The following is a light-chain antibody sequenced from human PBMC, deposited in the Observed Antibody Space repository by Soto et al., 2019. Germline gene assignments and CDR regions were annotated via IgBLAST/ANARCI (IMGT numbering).Light chain of an antibody. CDR1: QSVSSSY. Sequence: VMTQSGDTLSASPGVRSTLACRASQSVSSSYLAWYQQKNGQAPRLXIYGASSRATGIPDRFSGSGYGTDFNLTISRLETEDFAVYYCQQYGSSPWTFGQGTQVDIK. V-gene: IGKV3-20*01. CDR3: QQYGSSPWT. J-gene: IGKJ1*01. CDR2: GAS.